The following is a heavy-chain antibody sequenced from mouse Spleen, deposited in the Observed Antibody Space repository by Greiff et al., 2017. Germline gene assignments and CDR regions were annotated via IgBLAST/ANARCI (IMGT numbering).Heavy chain of an antibody. J-gene: IGHJ3*01. CDR3: TADYDGLRAY. Sequence: VQLQQSGAELVRPGASVKLSCTASGFNIKDDYMHWVKQRPEQGLEWIGWIDPENGDTEYASKFQGKATITADTSSNTAYLQLSSLTSEDTAVYYCTADYDGLRAYWGQGTLVTVSA. D-gene: IGHD2-1*01. V-gene: IGHV14-4*01. CDR1: GFNIKDDY. CDR2: IDPENGDT.